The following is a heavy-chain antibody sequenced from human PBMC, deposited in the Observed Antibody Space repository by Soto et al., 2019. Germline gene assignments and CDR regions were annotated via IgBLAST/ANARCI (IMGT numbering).Heavy chain of an antibody. CDR3: AREQGSYYMYFDY. Sequence: SETLSLTCTVSGGSISSSSYYWGWIRQPPGKGLEWIGSIYYSGSTYYNPSLKSRVTISIDTSKNQFSLKLSSVTAADTAVYYCAREQGSYYMYFDYWGQGTLVTVSS. CDR1: GGSISSSSYY. CDR2: IYYSGST. J-gene: IGHJ4*02. D-gene: IGHD3-10*01. V-gene: IGHV4-39*07.